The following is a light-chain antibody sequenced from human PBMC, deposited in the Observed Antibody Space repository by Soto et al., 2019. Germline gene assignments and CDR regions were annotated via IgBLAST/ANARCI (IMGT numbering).Light chain of an antibody. CDR2: GAS. Sequence: VLELSPGTLSLKQGESATLSCRASQSVSSSFLAWYQQKAGQAPRLLSYGASRRATGIPDRFSGSGSGTDFTLTISRLEPEDFAVYYCQQYVSSPWAFGQGT. J-gene: IGKJ1*01. V-gene: IGKV3-20*01. CDR3: QQYVSSPWA. CDR1: QSVSSSF.